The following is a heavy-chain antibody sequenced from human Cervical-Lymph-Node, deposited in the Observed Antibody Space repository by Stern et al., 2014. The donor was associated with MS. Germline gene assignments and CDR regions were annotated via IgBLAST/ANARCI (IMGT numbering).Heavy chain of an antibody. CDR2: INEDGSEK. CDR3: AGDGVTTNY. CDR1: GFTFTSYW. D-gene: IGHD4-11*01. V-gene: IGHV3-7*01. J-gene: IGHJ4*02. Sequence: EVQLVESGGGFVQPGGSLRLSCAASGFTFTSYWMSWVRQAPVRGLEWVANINEDGSEKFYVDSVKGRLTISRDNAKNALYLQMDSLRVDDTAVYYCAGDGVTTNYWGQGTLVTVSS.